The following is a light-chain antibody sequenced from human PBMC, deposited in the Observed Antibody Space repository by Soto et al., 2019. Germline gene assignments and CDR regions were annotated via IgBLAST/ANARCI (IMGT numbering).Light chain of an antibody. V-gene: IGKV1-5*01. CDR1: PSISSW. CDR3: EQYNSYSPYT. J-gene: IGKJ2*01. CDR2: DAS. Sequence: DIQMTPSPSTLSASVGDRVTITCRASPSISSWLAWYQQKPGKAPKLLIYDASSLESGVPSRFSGSGSGTEFTLTISSLQPDDLATYYCEQYNSYSPYTFGQGTKLEIK.